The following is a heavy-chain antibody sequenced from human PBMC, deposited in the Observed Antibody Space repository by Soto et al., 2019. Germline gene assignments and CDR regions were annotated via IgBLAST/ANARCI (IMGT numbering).Heavy chain of an antibody. Sequence: GGSLRLSCAASGFTFSSYAMHWVRQAPGKGLEYVSAISSNGGSTYYANSVKGRFTISRDNSKNTLYLQMGSLRAEDMAVYYCARDKYYGSGSPHTYYYYMDVWGKGTTVTVSS. D-gene: IGHD3-10*01. CDR3: ARDKYYGSGSPHTYYYYMDV. CDR2: ISSNGGST. J-gene: IGHJ6*03. V-gene: IGHV3-64*01. CDR1: GFTFSSYA.